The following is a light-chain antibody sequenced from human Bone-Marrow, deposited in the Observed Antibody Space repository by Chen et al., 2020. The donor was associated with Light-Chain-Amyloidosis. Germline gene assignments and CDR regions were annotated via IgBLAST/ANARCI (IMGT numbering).Light chain of an antibody. CDR3: TSYTTSGVLL. CDR2: EVN. Sequence: QSALTQPASVSGSPGQSITISCTGTSSDVGGYNYVSWYQHHPGKAPKLTLYEVNNRPSGVSSRFSGSKSDKTASLTISGLQTEDEADYYCTSYTTSGVLLFGGGTKLTVL. V-gene: IGLV2-14*01. J-gene: IGLJ2*01. CDR1: SSDVGGYNY.